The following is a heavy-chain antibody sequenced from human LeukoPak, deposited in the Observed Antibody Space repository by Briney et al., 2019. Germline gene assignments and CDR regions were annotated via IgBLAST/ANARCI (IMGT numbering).Heavy chain of an antibody. CDR1: GFTFSDYY. J-gene: IGHJ4*02. Sequence: GGSLRLSCAASGFTFSDYYMSWIRQAPAKGLEWVSFVSSTGSYTNFADSVKGRFSISRDNAKNSLYLQMNSLRAEDTAVYYCASRRSSGAFDYWGQGTLVTVSS. V-gene: IGHV3-11*03. D-gene: IGHD6-19*01. CDR2: VSSTGSYT. CDR3: ASRRSSGAFDY.